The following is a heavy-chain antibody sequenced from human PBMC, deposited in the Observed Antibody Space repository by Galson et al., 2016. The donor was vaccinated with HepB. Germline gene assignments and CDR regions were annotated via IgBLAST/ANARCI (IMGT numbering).Heavy chain of an antibody. D-gene: IGHD6-19*01. CDR3: ARDITVAGTVSDY. CDR2: ISSGGRT. V-gene: IGHV3-66*01. Sequence: SLRLSCAASGFTVSNNYMNWVRQAPGKGLEWVSIISSGGRTNYADSVKGRFTISRDNSKNTLYLQMNSLRVEDTAVYYCARDITVAGTVSDYWGQGTLVTVSS. CDR1: GFTVSNNY. J-gene: IGHJ4*02.